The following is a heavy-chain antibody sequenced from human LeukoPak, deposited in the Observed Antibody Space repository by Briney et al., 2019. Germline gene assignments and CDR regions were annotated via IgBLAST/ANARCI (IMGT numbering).Heavy chain of an antibody. J-gene: IGHJ4*02. CDR1: GGSISSGSYY. D-gene: IGHD3-10*01. Sequence: PSETLPLTCTVSGGSISSGSYYWSWIRQPPGKGLEWIGYIYYSGSTNYNPSLKSRVTISVDTSKNQFSLKLSSVTAADTAVYYCARSWFGEYYFDYWGQGTLVTVSS. CDR3: ARSWFGEYYFDY. V-gene: IGHV4-61*01. CDR2: IYYSGST.